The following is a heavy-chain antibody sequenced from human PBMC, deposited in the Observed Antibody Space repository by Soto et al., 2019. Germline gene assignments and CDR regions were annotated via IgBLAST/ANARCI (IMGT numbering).Heavy chain of an antibody. J-gene: IGHJ6*02. CDR1: GFTVSSNY. D-gene: IGHD6-13*01. V-gene: IGHV3-66*01. Sequence: PRGSLSLSCAASGFTVSSNYMSWVRQAPGKGLEWVSVIYSGGSTYYADSVKGRFTISRDNSKNTLYLQINSLSAEDTAVYYCAAAHGYSSSWDWYYSYYGMDVWGQGTTVTVSS. CDR2: IYSGGST. CDR3: AAAHGYSSSWDWYYSYYGMDV.